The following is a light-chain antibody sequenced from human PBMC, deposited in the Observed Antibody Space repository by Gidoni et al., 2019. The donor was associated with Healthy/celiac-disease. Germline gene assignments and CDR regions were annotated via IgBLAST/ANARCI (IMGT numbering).Light chain of an antibody. V-gene: IGKV3-11*01. CDR2: DAS. CDR1: QSVSSD. CDR3: QQRSNWPLT. J-gene: IGKJ4*01. Sequence: DTALTQSPATLSLFPGEKATLSGRASQSVSSDLAWYQQKPGQAPRLLIYDASNRATGIPARFSGSGSGTDFTLTISSLEPEDFAVYYCQQRSNWPLTFGGGTKVEIK.